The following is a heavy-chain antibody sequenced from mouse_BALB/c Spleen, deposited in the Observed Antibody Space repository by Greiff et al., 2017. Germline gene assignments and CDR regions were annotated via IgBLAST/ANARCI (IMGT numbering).Heavy chain of an antibody. CDR1: GYSFTGYF. J-gene: IGHJ4*01. CDR3: GRSIDTENYAMDY. V-gene: IGHV1-37*01. Sequence: VQLQQSGPELVKPGASVKISCKASGYSFTGYFMNWVQQSHGKSLEWIGRINPYNGDTFYNQKFKGKATLTVDKSSSTAHMELLSLTSEDSAVYYCGRSIDTENYAMDYWGQGNTVTVSA. CDR2: INPYNGDT.